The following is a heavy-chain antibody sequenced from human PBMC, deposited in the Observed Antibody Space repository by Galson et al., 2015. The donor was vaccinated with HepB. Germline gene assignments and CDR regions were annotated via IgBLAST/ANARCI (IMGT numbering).Heavy chain of an antibody. Sequence: SLRLSCAASAFTFSGYSFHWVRQAPGRGLQWVAVISYDGNNEDYADSVKGRFAISRDNSKNALFLQMNSLRPDDTAVYYCAGGDDYGDFSFDLWGQGTLVTVSS. J-gene: IGHJ4*02. V-gene: IGHV3-30*09. CDR1: AFTFSGYS. D-gene: IGHD4-17*01. CDR3: AGGDDYGDFSFDL. CDR2: ISYDGNNE.